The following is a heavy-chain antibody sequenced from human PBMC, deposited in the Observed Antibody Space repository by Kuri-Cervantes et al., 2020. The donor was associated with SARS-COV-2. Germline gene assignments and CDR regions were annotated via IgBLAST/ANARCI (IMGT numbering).Heavy chain of an antibody. CDR2: IYSGGST. J-gene: IGHJ4*02. CDR1: GFTVSSNY. CDR3: ASGILYRWEGYFDY. Sequence: GESLKISCAASGFTVSSNYMSWVRQAPGKGLEWVSVIYSGGSTYYVDSVKGRFTISRDNSKNTLYLQMNSLRAEDTAVYYCASGILYRWEGYFDYWGQGTLVTVSS. D-gene: IGHD2-15*01. V-gene: IGHV3-53*01.